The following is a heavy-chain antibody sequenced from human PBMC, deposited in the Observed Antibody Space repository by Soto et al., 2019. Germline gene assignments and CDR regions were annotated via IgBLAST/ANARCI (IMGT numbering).Heavy chain of an antibody. CDR1: GFTFSSYS. D-gene: IGHD2-15*01. Sequence: PGGSLRLSCAASGFTFSSYSMNWVRQAPGKGLEWVSSISSSSSYIYYADSVKGRFTISRDNAKNSLYLQMNSLRAEDTAVYYCARRVLLSDAFDIWGQGTMVTVSS. CDR2: ISSSSSYI. J-gene: IGHJ3*02. CDR3: ARRVLLSDAFDI. V-gene: IGHV3-21*01.